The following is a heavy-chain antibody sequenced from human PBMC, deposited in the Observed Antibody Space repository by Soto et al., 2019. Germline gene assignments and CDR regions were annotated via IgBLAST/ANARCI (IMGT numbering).Heavy chain of an antibody. CDR2: ISYDGSNK. J-gene: IGHJ4*02. V-gene: IGHV3-30*18. CDR3: AQDRWDFWSGYQYYFDY. D-gene: IGHD3-3*01. CDR1: GFTFSSYG. Sequence: GGSLRLSCAASGFTFSSYGMHWVRQAPGKXLEWVAVISYDGSNKYYADSVKGRFTISRDNSKNTLYLQMNSLRAEDTAVYYCAQDRWDFWSGYQYYFDYWGQGTLVTVSS.